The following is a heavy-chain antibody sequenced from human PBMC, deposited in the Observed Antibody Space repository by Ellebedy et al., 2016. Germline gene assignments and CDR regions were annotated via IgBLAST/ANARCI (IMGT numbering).Heavy chain of an antibody. CDR3: ARGRSEWERRDDDAFDI. Sequence: GESLKISCAASGFTFSSYGMHWVRQAPGKGLEWVAVIWYDGSNKYYADSVKGRFTISRDNSKNTLYLQMNSLRAEDTAVYYCARGRSEWERRDDDAFDIWGQGTMVTVSS. CDR1: GFTFSSYG. CDR2: IWYDGSNK. D-gene: IGHD1-26*01. V-gene: IGHV3-33*08. J-gene: IGHJ3*02.